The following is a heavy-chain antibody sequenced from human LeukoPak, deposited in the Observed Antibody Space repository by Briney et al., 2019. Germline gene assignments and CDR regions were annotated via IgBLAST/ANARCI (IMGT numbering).Heavy chain of an antibody. V-gene: IGHV1-2*02. CDR1: GYTFTSYY. J-gene: IGHJ4*02. Sequence: ASVKVSCKASGYTFTSYYMHWVRQAPGQGLEWMGWINPNSGGTNYAQKFQGRVTMTRDTSISTAYMELSRLRSDDTAVYYCARLTYYYDSSRSFDYWGQGTLVTVSS. D-gene: IGHD3-22*01. CDR2: INPNSGGT. CDR3: ARLTYYYDSSRSFDY.